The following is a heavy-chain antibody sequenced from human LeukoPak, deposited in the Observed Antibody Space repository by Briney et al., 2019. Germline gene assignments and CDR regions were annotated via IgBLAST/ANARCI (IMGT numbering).Heavy chain of an antibody. V-gene: IGHV3-30*04. Sequence: GGSLRLSCAASGFTFSSYAMHWVRQAPGKGLEWVAVISYDGSNTYYADSVKGRFTISRDNSKNTLYLQMNSLRAEDTAVYYCGRAAPRAYYYGSGSYLDYWGQGTLVTVSS. CDR3: GRAAPRAYYYGSGSYLDY. D-gene: IGHD3-10*01. CDR2: ISYDGSNT. CDR1: GFTFSSYA. J-gene: IGHJ4*02.